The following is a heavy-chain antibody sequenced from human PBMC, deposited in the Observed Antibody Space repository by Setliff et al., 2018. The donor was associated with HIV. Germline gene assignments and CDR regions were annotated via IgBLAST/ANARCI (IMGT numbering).Heavy chain of an antibody. D-gene: IGHD3-10*02. J-gene: IGHJ3*01. CDR2: INPSDGTT. Sequence: VASVKVSCKASGYTFTSCFMHWVRQAPGQGLEYMGIINPSDGTTDYTQKFQDRVTMTSDTSTSTVYMELRSLRSEDTAVYYCASAYDDTMYNGLDVWGQGTMVTVSS. CDR3: ASAYDDTMYNGLDV. V-gene: IGHV1-46*01. CDR1: GYTFTSCF.